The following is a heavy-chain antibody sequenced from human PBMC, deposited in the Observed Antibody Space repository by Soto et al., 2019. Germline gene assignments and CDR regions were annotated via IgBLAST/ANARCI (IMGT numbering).Heavy chain of an antibody. Sequence: QVQLVQSGAEVKKPGSSVKVCCKASGGTFSSYTISWVRQAPGQGLEWMGRIIPILGIANYAQKFQGRVTITADKSTSTAYMELSSLRSEDTAVYYRAICRDGYTPRWEYRGQGTLVTVSS. V-gene: IGHV1-69*02. D-gene: IGHD5-12*01. CDR1: GGTFSSYT. CDR2: IIPILGIA. CDR3: AICRDGYTPRWEY. J-gene: IGHJ4*02.